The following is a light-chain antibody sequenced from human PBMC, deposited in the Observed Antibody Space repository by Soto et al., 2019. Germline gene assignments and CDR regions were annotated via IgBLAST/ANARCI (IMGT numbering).Light chain of an antibody. CDR1: SSDIGSYNY. J-gene: IGLJ2*01. Sequence: QSVLTQPASVSGSPGQSITISCTGTSSDIGSYNYVSWYQQHPGKAPKLMIYGVSNRPSGVSNRFSGSKSGNTASLAISGLQAEDEADYYCSAYTSSSTLVVFGGGTKSPS. V-gene: IGLV2-14*01. CDR2: GVS. CDR3: SAYTSSSTLVV.